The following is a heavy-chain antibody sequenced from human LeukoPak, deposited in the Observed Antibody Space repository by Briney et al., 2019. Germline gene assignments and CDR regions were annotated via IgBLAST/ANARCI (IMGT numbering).Heavy chain of an antibody. J-gene: IGHJ4*02. D-gene: IGHD6-13*01. CDR2: IYWDDDK. V-gene: IGHV2-5*02. CDR1: GFSLSTSGVG. Sequence: SGPTLVNSTQTLTLTCTFSGFSLSTSGVGVGWIRQPPGKALEWLALIYWDDDKRYSPSLKSRLTITKDTSKNQVVLTMTNMDPVDTATYYCAHRIPSIAAAGTFDYWGQGTLVTVSS. CDR3: AHRIPSIAAAGTFDY.